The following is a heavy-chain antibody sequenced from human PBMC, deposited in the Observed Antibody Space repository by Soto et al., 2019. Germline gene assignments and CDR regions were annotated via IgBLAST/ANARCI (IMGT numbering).Heavy chain of an antibody. CDR1: GGSISSSSYY. J-gene: IGHJ3*02. D-gene: IGHD1-7*01. V-gene: IGHV4-39*02. CDR3: GRDWNYATFDI. Sequence: SETLSLTCTVSGGSISSSSYYWGWIRQPPGKGLEWIGSIYYSGSTYYNPSLKSRVTISVDTSKNQFSLKLSSVTAADTAVYYCGRDWNYATFDIWRQVTMVTVSS. CDR2: IYYSGST.